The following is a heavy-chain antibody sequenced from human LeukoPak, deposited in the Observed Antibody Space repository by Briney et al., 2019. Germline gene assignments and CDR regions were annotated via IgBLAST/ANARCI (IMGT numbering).Heavy chain of an antibody. Sequence: SETLSLTCTVSGGSISSYYWSWIRQPPGKGLEWIGYIYYSGSTNYNPSLRSRVTISVDTSKNQFSLKLSSVTAADTAVYYCARHSSGRGWFDPWGQGTLVTVSS. CDR1: GGSISSYY. V-gene: IGHV4-59*08. CDR2: IYYSGST. CDR3: ARHSSGRGWFDP. J-gene: IGHJ5*02. D-gene: IGHD6-19*01.